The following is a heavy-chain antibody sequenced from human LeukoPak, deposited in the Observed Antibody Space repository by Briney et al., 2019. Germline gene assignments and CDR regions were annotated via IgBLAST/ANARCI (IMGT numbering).Heavy chain of an antibody. CDR1: GYTFTGYY. D-gene: IGHD2-21*02. CDR3: ARESCGGDCYDFDY. V-gene: IGHV1-2*02. Sequence: ASVKVSCKASGYTFTGYYMHWVRQAPGQGLEWMGWINPNSGGTNYARKFQGRVTMTRDTSISTAYMELSRLRSDDTAVYYCARESCGGDCYDFDYWGQGTLVTVSS. J-gene: IGHJ4*02. CDR2: INPNSGGT.